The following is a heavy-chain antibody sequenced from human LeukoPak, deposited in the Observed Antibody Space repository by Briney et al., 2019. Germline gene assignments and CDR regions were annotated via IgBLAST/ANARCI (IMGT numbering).Heavy chain of an antibody. D-gene: IGHD3-3*01. CDR3: ARGGIYDFWSGSWSDP. J-gene: IGHJ5*02. Sequence: GASVKVSCKASGGTFSSYAISWVRQAPGQGLEWMGGIIPIFGTANYAQKFQGRVTITADESTSTAYMELSSLRSADTAVYYCARGGIYDFWSGSWSDPWGQGTLVTVSS. V-gene: IGHV1-69*13. CDR1: GGTFSSYA. CDR2: IIPIFGTA.